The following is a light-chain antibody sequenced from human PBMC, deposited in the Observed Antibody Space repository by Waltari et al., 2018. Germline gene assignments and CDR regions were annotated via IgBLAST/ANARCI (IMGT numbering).Light chain of an antibody. CDR1: QSVTRSW. CDR2: HAS. J-gene: IGKJ1*01. Sequence: EIVLTQSPGTLSLSPGERATLSCRASQSVTRSWLGWYQQKPGQAPRLLIYHASSRATGIPDRFSGSGSGTEFTLTISRLEPEDSAVYYCQQYAEVPWTFGQGTKVEIK. CDR3: QQYAEVPWT. V-gene: IGKV3-20*01.